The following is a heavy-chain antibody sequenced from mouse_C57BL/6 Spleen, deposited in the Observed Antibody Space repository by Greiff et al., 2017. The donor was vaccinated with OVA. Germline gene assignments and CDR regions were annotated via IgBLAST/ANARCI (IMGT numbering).Heavy chain of an antibody. CDR1: GYTFTSYW. CDR2: IDPSDSYT. Sequence: QVQLQQPGAELVKPGASVKLSCKASGYTFTSYWMQWVKQRPGQGLEWIGEIDPSDSYTNYNQKFKGKATLTVDTSSSTASMQLSSLTSEDSAVYYCARRGNAHWYVDVWGTGTTVTVSS. CDR3: ARRGNAHWYVDV. V-gene: IGHV1-50*01. J-gene: IGHJ1*03.